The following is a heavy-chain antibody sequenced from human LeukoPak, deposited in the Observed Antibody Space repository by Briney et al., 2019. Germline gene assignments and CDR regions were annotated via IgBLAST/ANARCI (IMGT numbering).Heavy chain of an antibody. CDR2: IWSDGSNK. D-gene: IGHD6-13*01. CDR3: ARGIAAAGNPNWFDP. V-gene: IGHV3-33*01. CDR1: GFILSSYA. Sequence: GGSLRLSCAASGFILSSYAMHWVRQAPGTGLEWVAVIWSDGSNKYYADSVKGRFTISRDNSKNTLYLQMNSLRAEDTAVYYCARGIAAAGNPNWFDPWGQGTLVTVSS. J-gene: IGHJ5*02.